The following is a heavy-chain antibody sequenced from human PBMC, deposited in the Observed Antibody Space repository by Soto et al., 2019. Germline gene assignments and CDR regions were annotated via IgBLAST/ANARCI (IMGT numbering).Heavy chain of an antibody. CDR3: AKEGAGWDGVWCTNGVCSTYYFDY. CDR2: ISGSGGST. Sequence: PGGSLRLSCAASGFTFSSYAMSWVRQAPGKGLEWVSAISGSGGSTYYADSVKGRFTISRDNSKNTLYLQMNSLRAEDTAVYYCAKEGAGWDGVWCTNGVCSTYYFDYWGQGTPVTVSS. CDR1: GFTFSSYA. V-gene: IGHV3-23*01. D-gene: IGHD2-8*01. J-gene: IGHJ4*02.